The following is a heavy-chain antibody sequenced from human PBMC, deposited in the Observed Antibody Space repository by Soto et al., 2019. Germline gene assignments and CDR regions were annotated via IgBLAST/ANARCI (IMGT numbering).Heavy chain of an antibody. CDR3: ARPYYDILTGPLRXAFDI. Sequence: SDTLCLTCTVPGGSISSSSYYWGWIRKPPGKGLEWIGSIYYSGSTYYNPSLKSRVTISVDMSKHQFSLKLSSVSAADTAVYYCARPYYDILTGPLRXAFDIWGPGTMVT. CDR1: GGSISSSSYY. D-gene: IGHD3-9*01. V-gene: IGHV4-39*01. CDR2: IYYSGST. J-gene: IGHJ3*02.